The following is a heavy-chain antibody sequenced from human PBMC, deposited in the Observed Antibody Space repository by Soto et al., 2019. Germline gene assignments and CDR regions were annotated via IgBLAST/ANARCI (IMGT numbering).Heavy chain of an antibody. D-gene: IGHD2-15*01. CDR3: ASVLLAAWEWFDP. J-gene: IGHJ5*02. Sequence: SETLSLTCTVSGGSISSGGYYWSWIRQHPGKGLEWIGYIYYSGSTYYNPSLKSRVTISVDTSKNQFSLKLSSVTAADTAVYYCASVLLAAWEWFDPWGQGTLVTVSS. CDR1: GGSISSGGYY. CDR2: IYYSGST. V-gene: IGHV4-31*03.